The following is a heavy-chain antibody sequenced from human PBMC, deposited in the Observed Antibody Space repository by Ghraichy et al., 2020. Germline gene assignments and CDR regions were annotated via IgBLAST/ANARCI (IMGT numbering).Heavy chain of an antibody. CDR1: GYTFTGYY. D-gene: IGHD5-18*01. J-gene: IGHJ4*02. V-gene: IGHV1-2*02. Sequence: ASVKVSCKASGYTFTGYYMPWVRQAPGQGLEWMGWINPNSGGTNYAQKFQGRVTMTRDTSISTAYMELSRLRSDDTAVYYCARVGAAMVIAPFDYWGQGTRVTVSS. CDR3: ARVGAAMVIAPFDY. CDR2: INPNSGGT.